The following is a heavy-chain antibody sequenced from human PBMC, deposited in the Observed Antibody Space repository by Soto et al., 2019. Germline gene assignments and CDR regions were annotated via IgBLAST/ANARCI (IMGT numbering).Heavy chain of an antibody. J-gene: IGHJ4*02. Sequence: SETLSLTCSVSGGAVSDQTYYWSWIRQPPGKRLEWIGYVDYSGTTTYTPSLKSRVTISVDLSKNPFSLRLSSVTTADTALYYCARTTAVPNTLRSRYFFDYWGQGTLVTVSS. V-gene: IGHV4-61*01. CDR1: GGAVSDQTYY. CDR2: VDYSGTT. CDR3: ARTTAVPNTLRSRYFFDY. D-gene: IGHD4-17*01.